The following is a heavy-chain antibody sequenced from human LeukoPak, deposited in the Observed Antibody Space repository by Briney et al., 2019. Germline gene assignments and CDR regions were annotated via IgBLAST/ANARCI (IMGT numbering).Heavy chain of an antibody. CDR3: ARLLLVVAGTSYFPH. Sequence: PSETLSLTCTVSGGSLRNYYWGWIRQPPGKGLEWIGYIYYSGSTNYNPSLKSRVAISVATSRNQFYLKLKSVTAADTAVYFCARLLLVVAGTSYFPHWGQGTLVTVSS. J-gene: IGHJ1*01. CDR1: GGSLRNYY. V-gene: IGHV4-59*08. CDR2: IYYSGST. D-gene: IGHD6-19*01.